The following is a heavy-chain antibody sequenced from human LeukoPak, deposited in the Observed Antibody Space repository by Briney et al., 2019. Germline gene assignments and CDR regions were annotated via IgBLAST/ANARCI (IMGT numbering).Heavy chain of an antibody. J-gene: IGHJ4*02. CDR3: ARERAGVCDY. CDR1: GGSISSGDYY. CDR2: IYYSGST. D-gene: IGHD3-10*01. V-gene: IGHV4-30-4*01. Sequence: SETLSLTCTVSGGSISSGDYYWSWIRQPPGKGLEWIGYIYYSGSTYYNPSLKCRVTISVDTSKNQFSLKLSSVTAADTAVYYCARERAGVCDYWGQGTLVTVSS.